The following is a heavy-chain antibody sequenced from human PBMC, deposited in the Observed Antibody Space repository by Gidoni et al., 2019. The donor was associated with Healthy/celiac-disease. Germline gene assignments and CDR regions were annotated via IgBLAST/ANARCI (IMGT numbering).Heavy chain of an antibody. CDR1: GGSISSSSYY. J-gene: IGHJ4*02. CDR2: IYYSGST. V-gene: IGHV4-39*01. CDR3: ARHRGFRGHFDY. D-gene: IGHD3-10*01. Sequence: QLQLQESGPGLVKLSETLSLTCTVSGGSISSSSYYWGWIRPPPGKGLEWIGSIYYSGSTYYNPSLKTPVTISVDTSKDQFSLKVSSWTAADTGVYYCARHRGFRGHFDYWGQGTLVTVSS.